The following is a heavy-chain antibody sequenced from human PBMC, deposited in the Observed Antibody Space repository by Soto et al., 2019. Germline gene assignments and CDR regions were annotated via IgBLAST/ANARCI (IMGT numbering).Heavy chain of an antibody. V-gene: IGHV4-59*01. CDR2: IYYSGST. J-gene: IGHJ5*02. CDR1: GGSISSYY. Sequence: SETLSLTCTVSGGSISSYYWSWIRQPPGKGLEWIGYIYYSGSTNYNPSLKSRVTISVDTSKNQFSLKLSSVTAADTAVYYCARRTPHPYSSSWYSGWFDPWGQGTLVTVSS. D-gene: IGHD6-13*01. CDR3: ARRTPHPYSSSWYSGWFDP.